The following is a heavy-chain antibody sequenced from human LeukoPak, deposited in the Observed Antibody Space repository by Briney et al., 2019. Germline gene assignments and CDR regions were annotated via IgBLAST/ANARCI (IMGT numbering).Heavy chain of an antibody. J-gene: IGHJ6*03. CDR2: ISYDGGNK. Sequence: GSLRLSCAASGFTFSSYAMHWVRQAPGKGLEWVAVISYDGGNKYYADSVKGRFTISRDNSKNTLYLQMNSLRAEDTAVYYCAKDPGYYYYMDVWGKGTTVTVSS. V-gene: IGHV3-30*04. CDR1: GFTFSSYA. CDR3: AKDPGYYYYMDV.